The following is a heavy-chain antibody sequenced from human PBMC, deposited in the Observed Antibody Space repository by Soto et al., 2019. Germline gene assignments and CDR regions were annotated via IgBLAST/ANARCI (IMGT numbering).Heavy chain of an antibody. V-gene: IGHV4-59*08. D-gene: IGHD3-10*01. Sequence: SETLSLTCTVSGGSISSYYWSWIRQPPGKGLEWIGYIYYSGSTNYNPSLKSRVTISVDTSKNQFSLKLSSVTAADTAVYYCARHKIDVRGVMIFDYWGQGTLVTVSS. CDR2: IYYSGST. CDR3: ARHKIDVRGVMIFDY. CDR1: GGSISSYY. J-gene: IGHJ4*02.